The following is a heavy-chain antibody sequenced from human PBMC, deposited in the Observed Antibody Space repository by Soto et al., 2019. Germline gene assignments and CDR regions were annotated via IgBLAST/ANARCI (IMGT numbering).Heavy chain of an antibody. V-gene: IGHV3-30*04. CDR2: ISYDGSNK. D-gene: IGHD5-12*01. Sequence: GGSLRLSCAASGFTFSSYAMHWVRQAPGKGLEWVAVISYDGSNKYYADSVKGRFTISRDNSKNTLYLQMNSLRAEDTAVYYCAMDLDIGTDYYYYYGMDVWGQGTTVTVSS. CDR3: AMDLDIGTDYYYYYGMDV. CDR1: GFTFSSYA. J-gene: IGHJ6*02.